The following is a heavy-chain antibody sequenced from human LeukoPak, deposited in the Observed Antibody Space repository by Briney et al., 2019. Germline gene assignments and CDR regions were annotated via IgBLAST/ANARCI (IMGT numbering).Heavy chain of an antibody. CDR2: IRYDGRNK. Sequence: GGSLRLSCAASGFTFSSYGMHWVRQAPGKGLEWVAFIRYDGRNKYYADSVKGRFTISRDNSKNTLYLQMNSLRAEDTAVYYCAKGQYYDSSGYYDYWGQGTLVTVSS. CDR1: GFTFSSYG. V-gene: IGHV3-30*02. J-gene: IGHJ4*02. D-gene: IGHD3-22*01. CDR3: AKGQYYDSSGYYDY.